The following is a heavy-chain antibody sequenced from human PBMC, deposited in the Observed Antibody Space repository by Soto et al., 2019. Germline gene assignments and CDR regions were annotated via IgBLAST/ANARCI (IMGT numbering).Heavy chain of an antibody. D-gene: IGHD3-22*01. CDR3: ARWIRSSGYFRSFDI. CDR1: GVSISSGAYS. J-gene: IGHJ3*02. CDR2: ISHSGIA. V-gene: IGHV4-30-2*01. Sequence: SETLSLTCAVSGVSISSGAYSWSWIRQPPGKGLEWIGFISHSGIADYNPSLKSRVTISVDVSKNQFSLRLSSVTAADTAMYYCARWIRSSGYFRSFDIWGQGTMVTVSS.